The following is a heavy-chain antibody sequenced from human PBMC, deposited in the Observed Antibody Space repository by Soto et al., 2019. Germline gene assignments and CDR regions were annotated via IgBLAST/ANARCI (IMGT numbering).Heavy chain of an antibody. CDR3: ARRGSGSYYDY. V-gene: IGHV3-23*01. CDR2: ISGSGGST. CDR1: GFTFSSYA. D-gene: IGHD1-26*01. Sequence: EVQLLESGGGLVQPGGSLRLSCAASGFTFSSYAMRWVRQAQVKGLEWVSAISGSGGSTYYADSVKGRFTISRDNSKNTLYLQMNSLRAEDTAVYYCARRGSGSYYDYWGQGTRLTVSS. J-gene: IGHJ4*02.